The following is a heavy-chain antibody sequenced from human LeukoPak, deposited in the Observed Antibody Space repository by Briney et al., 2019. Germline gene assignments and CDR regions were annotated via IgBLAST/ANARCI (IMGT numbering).Heavy chain of an antibody. CDR3: ARGALVKEWSDLYNWFDP. V-gene: IGHV1-8*01. J-gene: IGHJ5*02. D-gene: IGHD3-3*01. CDR2: MNPNSGNT. Sequence: GASVKVSCKASGYTFTSYDINWARQATGQGLEWMGWMNPNSGNTGYAQKFQGRVTMTRNTSISTAYTELSSLRSEDTAVYYCARGALVKEWSDLYNWFDPWGQGTLVTVSS. CDR1: GYTFTSYD.